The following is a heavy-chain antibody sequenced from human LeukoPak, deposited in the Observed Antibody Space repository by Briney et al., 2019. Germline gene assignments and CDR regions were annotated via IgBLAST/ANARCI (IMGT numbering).Heavy chain of an antibody. J-gene: IGHJ4*02. CDR2: ISAYNGNT. CDR1: GYTFTSYG. CDR3: ARGGGYYYDSSGYYYCDY. Sequence: ASVKVSCKPSGYTFTSYGISWVRQAPGQGLEWMGWISAYNGNTNYAQRLQGRVTMTTDTSTSTAYMELRSLRSDDTAVYYCARGGGYYYDSSGYYYCDYWGQGTLVTVSS. D-gene: IGHD3-22*01. V-gene: IGHV1-18*01.